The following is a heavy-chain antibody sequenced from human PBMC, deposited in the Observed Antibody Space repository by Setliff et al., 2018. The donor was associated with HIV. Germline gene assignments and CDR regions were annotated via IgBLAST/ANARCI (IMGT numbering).Heavy chain of an antibody. CDR3: ARDLSPYGSGDPYYYYGMDV. Sequence: SETLSLTCTVSGGSISSSGNYWTWIRQRPGKGLEWTGYIYYTGSTYYHPSLKSRVLISVDTSNNQFSLRLSSVTAADTAVYYCARDLSPYGSGDPYYYYGMDVWGQGTTVTVSS. D-gene: IGHD3-10*01. J-gene: IGHJ6*02. V-gene: IGHV4-31*03. CDR2: IYYTGST. CDR1: GGSISSSGNY.